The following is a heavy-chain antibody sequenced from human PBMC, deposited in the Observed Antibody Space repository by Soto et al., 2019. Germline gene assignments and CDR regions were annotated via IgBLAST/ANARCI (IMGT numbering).Heavy chain of an antibody. CDR1: GFTFSNAW. CDR3: AKSRYSDSSGDFYDY. D-gene: IGHD3-22*01. Sequence: GESLKISCAASGFTFSNAWMSWVRQAPGKGLEWVGRIKSKTDGGTTDYAAPVKGRFTISRDDSKNTLYLQMNSLKTEDTAVYYCAKSRYSDSSGDFYDYWGQGTLVTVSS. V-gene: IGHV3-15*01. CDR2: IKSKTDGGTT. J-gene: IGHJ4*02.